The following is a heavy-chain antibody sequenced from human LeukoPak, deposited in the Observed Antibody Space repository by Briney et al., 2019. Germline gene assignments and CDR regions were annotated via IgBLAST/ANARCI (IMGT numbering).Heavy chain of an antibody. CDR3: ARKDIVVVEATTSTSFDP. Sequence: SETLSLTCAVYGGSFSGYYWSWIRQPPGKGLEWIGEINHSGSTNYNPSLKSRVTISVDTSKNQFSLKLSSVTAADTAVYYCARKDIVVVEATTSTSFDPWGQGTLVTVSS. D-gene: IGHD2-15*01. CDR2: INHSGST. CDR1: GGSFSGYY. V-gene: IGHV4-34*01. J-gene: IGHJ5*02.